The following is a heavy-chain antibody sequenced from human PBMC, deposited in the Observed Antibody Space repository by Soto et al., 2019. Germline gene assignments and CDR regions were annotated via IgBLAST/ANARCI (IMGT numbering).Heavy chain of an antibody. D-gene: IGHD1-26*01. CDR3: ARVAGATHFYYYYGMDV. Sequence: XVKVSCKASAYTFTSYYMHCVRQAPGQGLEWMGIINPSGGSTSYAQKFQGRVTMTRDTSTSTVYMELSSLRSEETAVYYCARVAGATHFYYYYGMDVWGQGTTVTVSS. J-gene: IGHJ6*02. CDR2: INPSGGST. CDR1: AYTFTSYY. V-gene: IGHV1-46*03.